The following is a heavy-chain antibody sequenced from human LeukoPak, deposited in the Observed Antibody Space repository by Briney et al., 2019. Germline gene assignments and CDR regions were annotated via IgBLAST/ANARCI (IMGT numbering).Heavy chain of an antibody. V-gene: IGHV4-61*01. D-gene: IGHD5-24*01. Sequence: SETLSLTCSVSGYSISSGYYWGWIRQPPGKGLEWIGYIYYSGSTNYNPSLKSRVTISVDTSKNQFSLKLSSVTAADTAVYYCARDGLRRWLQRGYFDLWGRGTLVTVSS. CDR1: GYSISSGYY. CDR3: ARDGLRRWLQRGYFDL. J-gene: IGHJ2*01. CDR2: IYYSGST.